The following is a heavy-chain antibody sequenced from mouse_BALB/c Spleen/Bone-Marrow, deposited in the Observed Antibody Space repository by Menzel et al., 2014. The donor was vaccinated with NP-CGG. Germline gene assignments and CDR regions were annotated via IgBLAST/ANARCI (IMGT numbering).Heavy chain of an antibody. J-gene: IGHJ4*01. CDR3: AGITTVDY. CDR2: ISSGGTT. D-gene: IGHD1-1*01. V-gene: IGHV5-6-5*01. Sequence: EVMLVESGGGLVKPGGSLKLSCAASGFTFSGYAMSWVRQTPEKGLEWVASISSGGTTYYPDSVKGRFTISRDNARNILYLQMSSLRSEDTAMYYCAGITTVDYWGQGTSVTVSS. CDR1: GFTFSGYA.